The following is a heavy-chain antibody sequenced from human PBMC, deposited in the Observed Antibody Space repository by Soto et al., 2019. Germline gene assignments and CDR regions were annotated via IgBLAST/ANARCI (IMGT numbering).Heavy chain of an antibody. J-gene: IGHJ4*02. Sequence: QLHLQQSGPGLVTPSETLSLTCTVSGGSITSSTYYWGWIRQPPGKGLEWIGNMRYSGDTHSDPSLQSRVTISVDTPKSQFSLSLSSVTAADTAPYYCVCSLGPTTGIDYWGQGILVTVSS. CDR3: VCSLGPTTGIDY. CDR2: MRYSGDT. V-gene: IGHV4-39*01. CDR1: GGSITSSTYY. D-gene: IGHD1-26*01.